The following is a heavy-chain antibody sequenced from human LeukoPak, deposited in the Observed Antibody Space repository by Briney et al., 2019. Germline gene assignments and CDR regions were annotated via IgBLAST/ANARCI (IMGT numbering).Heavy chain of an antibody. V-gene: IGHV3-23*01. CDR3: AKDFPVGYYYDSSGYGYFDY. Sequence: GGSLRLSCAASGCTFSSYAMSWVRQAPGKGLEWVSAISGSGGSTYYADSVKGRFTISRDNSKNTLYLQMNSLRAEDTAVYYCAKDFPVGYYYDSSGYGYFDYWGQGTLVTVSS. D-gene: IGHD3-22*01. J-gene: IGHJ4*02. CDR1: GCTFSSYA. CDR2: ISGSGGST.